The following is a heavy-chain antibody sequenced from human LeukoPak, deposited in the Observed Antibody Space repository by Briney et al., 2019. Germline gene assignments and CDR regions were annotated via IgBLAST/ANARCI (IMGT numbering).Heavy chain of an antibody. CDR2: TSYDESHK. Sequence: HPGRSLGLSCAASGFTFSSYAMHWVRQAPGKGLEWVAVTSYDESHKYYADSVKGRFTISRDNSKSTLDLQMNSLRPEDTAVYYCARGTVTPGHWYFDLWGRGTLVTVSS. V-gene: IGHV3-30-3*01. CDR1: GFTFSSYA. CDR3: ARGTVTPGHWYFDL. D-gene: IGHD4-17*01. J-gene: IGHJ2*01.